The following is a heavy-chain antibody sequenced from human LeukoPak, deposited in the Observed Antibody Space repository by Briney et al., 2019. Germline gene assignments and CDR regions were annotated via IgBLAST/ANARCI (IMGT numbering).Heavy chain of an antibody. V-gene: IGHV3-30-3*01. D-gene: IGHD5-24*01. Sequence: PGGSLRLSCAASGFTFSSYAMHWVRQAPGKGLEWVAVISYDGSNKYYADSVKGRFTISRDNSKNTLYLQMNSLRAEDTAVYYCAKGREIPCFDYWGQGTLVTVSS. CDR1: GFTFSSYA. J-gene: IGHJ4*02. CDR2: ISYDGSNK. CDR3: AKGREIPCFDY.